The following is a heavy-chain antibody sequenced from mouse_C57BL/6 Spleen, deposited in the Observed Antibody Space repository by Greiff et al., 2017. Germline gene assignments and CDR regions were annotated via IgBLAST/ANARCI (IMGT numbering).Heavy chain of an antibody. CDR2: IRLKSDNYAT. J-gene: IGHJ4*01. CDR3: NAGSYDGYFYAMDY. Sequence: EVKLVKSGGGLVQPGGSMKLSCVASGFTFSNYWMNWVRQSPEKGLEWVAQIRLKSDNYATHYAESVKGRFTISRDDSKSSVYLQMNNLRAEDTGIYYCNAGSYDGYFYAMDYWGQGTSVTVSS. CDR1: GFTFSNYW. D-gene: IGHD2-3*01. V-gene: IGHV6-3*01.